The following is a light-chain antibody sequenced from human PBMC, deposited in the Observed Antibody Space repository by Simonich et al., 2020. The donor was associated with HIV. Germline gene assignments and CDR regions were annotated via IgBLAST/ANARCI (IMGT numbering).Light chain of an antibody. CDR3: QSYDTNNQV. J-gene: IGLJ3*02. CDR2: EDH. V-gene: IGLV6-57*03. Sequence: NFMLTQPHSVSESPGKTVIISCTRSSGSIATNYVQWYQQRPGSAPTTVMYEDHQRPSGVPDRFSGSIDSSSNSASLIISGLKTEDEADYYCQSYDTNNQVFGGGTKLTVL. CDR1: SGSIATNY.